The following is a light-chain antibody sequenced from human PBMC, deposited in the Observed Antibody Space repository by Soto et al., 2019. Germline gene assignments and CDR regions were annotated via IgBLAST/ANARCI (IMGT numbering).Light chain of an antibody. Sequence: QSVLTQPASVSGSPGQSITISCTGTSSDVDTYKYVSWYQQHPGKAPKLMIYEVSYRPSGVSDRFSGSKSVNTASLTISGLQAEDEADYYCCSYAGSTTRVQFGGGTKLTVL. CDR2: EVS. CDR1: SSDVDTYKY. V-gene: IGLV2-14*01. CDR3: CSYAGSTTRVQ. J-gene: IGLJ2*01.